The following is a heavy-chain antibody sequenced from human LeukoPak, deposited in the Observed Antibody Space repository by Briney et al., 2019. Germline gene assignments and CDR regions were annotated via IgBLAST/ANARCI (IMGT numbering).Heavy chain of an antibody. CDR1: GFTFSSYA. CDR2: ISGSGGST. D-gene: IGHD6-19*01. V-gene: IGHV3-23*01. Sequence: GSLRLSCAASGFTFSSYAMSWVRQAPGKGLEWVSAISGSGGSTYYADSVKGRFTISRDTSRNTLYLQMNSLRAEDTAVYYCAKQWLVRYYFDYWGQGTLVTVSS. CDR3: AKQWLVRYYFDY. J-gene: IGHJ4*02.